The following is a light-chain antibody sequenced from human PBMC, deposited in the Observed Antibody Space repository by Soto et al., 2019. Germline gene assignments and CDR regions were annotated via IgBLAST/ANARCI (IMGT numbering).Light chain of an antibody. CDR2: GAS. V-gene: IGKV3-15*01. CDR1: QNVNNN. J-gene: IGKJ5*01. CDR3: QQYGSSPIT. Sequence: EIVLTQSPVTLSLSPGERATLFCRASQNVNNNLAWYQQKPGQAPRLLIHGASTRATAIPARFSGSGSGTEFTLTITRLEPEDFAVYYCQQYGSSPITFGQGTRLEIK.